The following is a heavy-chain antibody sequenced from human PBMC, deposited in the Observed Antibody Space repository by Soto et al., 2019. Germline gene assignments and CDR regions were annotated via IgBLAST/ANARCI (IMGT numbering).Heavy chain of an antibody. CDR3: ARALAVPGYYFDY. D-gene: IGHD6-19*01. CDR2: VYSSGHT. CDR1: GGSSINYY. Sequence: QVQLQESGPGLVKPSETLSLTCTVSGGSSINYYWTWIRQPPGKGLEWIGYVYSSGHTSYNPSLKSRVTISIDTSKNQFSLKLSSVTAADTAVYYCARALAVPGYYFDYWGQGTLVTASS. V-gene: IGHV4-59*01. J-gene: IGHJ4*02.